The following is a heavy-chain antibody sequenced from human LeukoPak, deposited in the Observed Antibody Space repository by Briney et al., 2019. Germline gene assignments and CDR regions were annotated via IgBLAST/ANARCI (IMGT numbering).Heavy chain of an antibody. CDR3: ASGDSGSYYGHDYYYYYMDV. CDR2: IIPIFGTA. D-gene: IGHD1-26*01. Sequence: ASVKVSCKASGGTFSSYAISWVRQAPGQGLEWMGGIIPIFGTANYAQKFQGRVTITADKSTSTAYMELSSLRSEDTAVYYCASGDSGSYYGHDYYYYYMDVWGKGTTVTVSS. CDR1: GGTFSSYA. V-gene: IGHV1-69*06. J-gene: IGHJ6*03.